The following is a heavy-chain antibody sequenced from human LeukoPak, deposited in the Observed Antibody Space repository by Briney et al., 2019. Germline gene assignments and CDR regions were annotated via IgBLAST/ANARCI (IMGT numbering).Heavy chain of an antibody. Sequence: ASVKVSCKASGGTFSSYAISWVRQAPRQGLEWMGGIIPIFGTANYAQKFQGRVTITTDESTSTAYMELSSLRSEDTAVYYCARAHDSSGYYGGWGQGTLVTVSS. CDR3: ARAHDSSGYYGG. J-gene: IGHJ4*02. D-gene: IGHD3-22*01. CDR1: GGTFSSYA. V-gene: IGHV1-69*05. CDR2: IIPIFGTA.